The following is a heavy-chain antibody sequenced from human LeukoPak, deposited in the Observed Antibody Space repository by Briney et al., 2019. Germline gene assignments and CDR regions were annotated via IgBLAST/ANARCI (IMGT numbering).Heavy chain of an antibody. D-gene: IGHD2-2*01. CDR3: ARDFGGYCSSSNCYLGWLDY. V-gene: IGHV3-21*03. CDR2: IISSGSYI. CDR1: GFTFSSYT. J-gene: IGHJ4*02. Sequence: GGSLRLSCAASGFTFSSYTMNWVRQAPGKGLEWGSSIISSGSYIYYADSVKGRFTISRDNAKNSLYLQKNSLRAEDTAVYYCARDFGGYCSSSNCYLGWLDYWGQGTLVTVSS.